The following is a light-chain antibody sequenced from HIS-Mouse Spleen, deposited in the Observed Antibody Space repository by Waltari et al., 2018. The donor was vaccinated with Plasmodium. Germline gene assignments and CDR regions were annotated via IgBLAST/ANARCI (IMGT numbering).Light chain of an antibody. Sequence: QSALTQPPSASGSPGQSVTISCTGTSSDVGGYNYVSWYQQHPGKAPKLMLYEVSKRPSGVPDPLSGAKSGNTASLTVSGLQAEDEADYYCSSYAGSNNLVFGGGTKLTVL. CDR2: EVS. V-gene: IGLV2-8*01. CDR1: SSDVGGYNY. CDR3: SSYAGSNNLV. J-gene: IGLJ2*01.